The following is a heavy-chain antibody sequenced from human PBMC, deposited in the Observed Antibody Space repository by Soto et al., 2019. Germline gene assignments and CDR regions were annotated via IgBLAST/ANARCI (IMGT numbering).Heavy chain of an antibody. CDR2: IYYTGNA. J-gene: IGHJ5*02. CDR3: AGVLTAAVDP. D-gene: IGHD6-13*01. CDR1: GASITTYY. Sequence: PSETLSLTCTVSGASITTYYWTWFRQPPGKGLEWIGFIYYTGNAKYNPSLKSRLTISLDTSKSQFSLTLSSVTAADTAVYYCAGVLTAAVDPWGQGTLVTVSS. V-gene: IGHV4-59*01.